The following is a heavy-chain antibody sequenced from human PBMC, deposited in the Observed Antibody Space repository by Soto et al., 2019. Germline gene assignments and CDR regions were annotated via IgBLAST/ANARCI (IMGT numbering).Heavy chain of an antibody. V-gene: IGHV4-34*01. CDR3: ARSRGRFYSSSSGPY. J-gene: IGHJ4*02. CDR1: GGSFSGYY. D-gene: IGHD6-6*01. Sequence: ETLSLTCAVYGGSFSGYYWSWIRQPPGKGLEWIGEINHSGSTNYNPSLKSRVTISVDTSKNQFSLKLSSVTAADTAVYYCARSRGRFYSSSSGPYWGQGTLVTVSS. CDR2: INHSGST.